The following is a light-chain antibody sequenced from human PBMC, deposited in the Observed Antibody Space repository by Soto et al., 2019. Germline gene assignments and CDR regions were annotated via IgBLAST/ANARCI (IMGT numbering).Light chain of an antibody. CDR2: KAS. CDR1: QSISSW. J-gene: IGKJ2*01. Sequence: DIQMTQSPSTLSASVGDRVTITCRASQSISSWLAWYQQKPGKAPKLLIYKASSLESGVPSRFSGSGSATEFTLTISSLQPDDFATYHCQQYNSYPYTFGQGTKLEIK. V-gene: IGKV1-5*03. CDR3: QQYNSYPYT.